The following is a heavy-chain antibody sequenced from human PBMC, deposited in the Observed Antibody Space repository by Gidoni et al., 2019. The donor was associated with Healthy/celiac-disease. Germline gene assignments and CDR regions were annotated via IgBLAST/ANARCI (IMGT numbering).Heavy chain of an antibody. V-gene: IGHV1-8*01. D-gene: IGHD2-2*02. J-gene: IGHJ5*02. CDR1: GYTFTSYD. Sequence: QVQLVQSGAEVKKPGASVKVSCKASGYTFTSYDINWVRQATGQGLEWMGWMNPNSGNTGYAQKFQGRVTMTRNTSISTAYMELSSLRSEDTAVYYCARGFIVVVPAAIPLDPWGQGTLVTVSS. CDR3: ARGFIVVVPAAIPLDP. CDR2: MNPNSGNT.